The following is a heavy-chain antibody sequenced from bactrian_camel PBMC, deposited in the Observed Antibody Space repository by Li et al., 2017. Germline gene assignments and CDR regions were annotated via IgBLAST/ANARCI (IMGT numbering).Heavy chain of an antibody. D-gene: IGHD1*01. J-gene: IGHJ4*01. CDR1: YTYDGGD. Sequence: HVQLVESGGGSVQAGGSLRLSCGYTYDGGDMAWFRQAPGMEREGVAAISSAGSADYADSVKGRFTASRDDAFNTLTLQMNDLKSEDTATYYCAAENPCWTVPQGKGKWEFWGQGTQVTVS. V-gene: IGHV3S55*01. CDR3: AAENPCWTVPQGKGKWEF. CDR2: ISSAGSA.